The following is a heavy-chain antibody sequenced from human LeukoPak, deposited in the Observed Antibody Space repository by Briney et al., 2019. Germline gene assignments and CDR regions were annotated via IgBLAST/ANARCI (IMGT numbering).Heavy chain of an antibody. Sequence: GESLRISCAASGFAFSNYDMLWVRQATGKGLEWVSAINTAADTYYPDSVKGRFTISRENAKSSLYLQMNSLRVGDTAVYYCVRAPPGTGWLIDHWGQGTLVAVSS. J-gene: IGHJ4*02. V-gene: IGHV3-13*04. CDR3: VRAPPGTGWLIDH. D-gene: IGHD6-19*01. CDR2: INTAADT. CDR1: GFAFSNYD.